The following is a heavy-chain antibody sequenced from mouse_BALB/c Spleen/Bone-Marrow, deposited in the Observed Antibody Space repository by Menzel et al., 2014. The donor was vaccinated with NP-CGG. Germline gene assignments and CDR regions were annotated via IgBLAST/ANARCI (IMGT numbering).Heavy chain of an antibody. D-gene: IGHD1-2*01. CDR3: ARGGTTATWYFDV. J-gene: IGHJ1*01. Sequence: EVQLQQSGAELVKPGASVKLSCTASGFNIKDTYMHWVKQRPEQGLEWIGRIDPANGNTKYDPKFQGKATITADTSSNTAYLQLSGLTSEDTAVYYCARGGTTATWYFDVWGAGTTVTVS. V-gene: IGHV14-3*02. CDR1: GFNIKDTY. CDR2: IDPANGNT.